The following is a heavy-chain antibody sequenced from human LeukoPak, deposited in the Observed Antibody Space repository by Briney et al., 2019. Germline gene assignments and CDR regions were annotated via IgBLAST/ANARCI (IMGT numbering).Heavy chain of an antibody. CDR1: GFTFSSYA. CDR3: ARDYAVAAHFDY. Sequence: GGSLRLSCAASGFTFSSYAMHWVRQAPGKGLEWVAAISYDGSNKYYADSVKGRFTISRDNSKNTLYLQMNSLRAEDTAVYYCARDYAVAAHFDYWGQGTLVTVSS. D-gene: IGHD6-19*01. J-gene: IGHJ4*02. CDR2: ISYDGSNK. V-gene: IGHV3-30*04.